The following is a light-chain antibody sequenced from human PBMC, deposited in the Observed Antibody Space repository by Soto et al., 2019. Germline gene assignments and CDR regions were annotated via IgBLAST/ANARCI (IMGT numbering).Light chain of an antibody. J-gene: IGKJ2*02. Sequence: DIVMTQSPDSLAVSLGERATINCKSSQSVLHSSNNKNYLAWYQQKPGQPPKLLIYWASTRESGVPDRFSGSGSGTDFTLTISSLQAEDVAVYYCQQYYSTRRTFGQGTKLEIK. CDR1: QSVLHSSNNKNY. V-gene: IGKV4-1*01. CDR3: QQYYSTRRT. CDR2: WAS.